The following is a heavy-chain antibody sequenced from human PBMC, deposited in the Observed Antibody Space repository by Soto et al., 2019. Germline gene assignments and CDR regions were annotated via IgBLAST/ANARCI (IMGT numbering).Heavy chain of an antibody. CDR3: ARALTAAGNKAAFDI. CDR1: GGSFSGYY. CDR2: INHSGST. D-gene: IGHD6-13*01. J-gene: IGHJ3*02. V-gene: IGHV4-34*01. Sequence: PSETLSLTCAVYGGSFSGYYWSWIRQPPGKGLEWIGEINHSGSTNYNPSLKSRVTISVDTSKNQFSLKLSSVTAADTAVYYCARALTAAGNKAAFDIWGQGTMVTVSS.